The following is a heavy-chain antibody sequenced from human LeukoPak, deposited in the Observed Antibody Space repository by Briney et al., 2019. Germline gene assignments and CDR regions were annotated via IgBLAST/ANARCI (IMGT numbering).Heavy chain of an antibody. V-gene: IGHV1-69*04. J-gene: IGHJ6*02. Sequence: SVKVSCKASGGTFSSYAISWVRQAPGQGLEWMGRIIPILGIANYAQKFQGRVTITADKSTSTAYVELSSLRSEDTAVYYCARAALRFLEWLESYYYGMDVWGQGTTVTVSS. CDR2: IIPILGIA. CDR3: ARAALRFLEWLESYYYGMDV. D-gene: IGHD3-3*01. CDR1: GGTFSSYA.